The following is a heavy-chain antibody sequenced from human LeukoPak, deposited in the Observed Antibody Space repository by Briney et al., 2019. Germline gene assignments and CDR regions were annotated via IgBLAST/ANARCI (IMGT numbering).Heavy chain of an antibody. Sequence: GGSLRLSCAASGVTFSSYSMNWGRQAPGKGLEWFSSISSSISYIYYADSVKGRSTISRDNAKKSLYLQMNSLRAEDTAVYYCARDRGTMVRGVISWNYWGQGTLVTVSS. J-gene: IGHJ4*02. V-gene: IGHV3-21*01. D-gene: IGHD3-10*01. CDR1: GVTFSSYS. CDR2: ISSSISYI. CDR3: ARDRGTMVRGVISWNY.